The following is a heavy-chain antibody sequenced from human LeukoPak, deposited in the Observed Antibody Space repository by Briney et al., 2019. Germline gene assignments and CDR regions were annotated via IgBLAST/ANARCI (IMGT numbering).Heavy chain of an antibody. CDR3: ARLRSSWDSDE. Sequence: GESLKISCKGLGYSFTSYLIGWVRQITGKGLEWMGIISPGNSDTRYSPPFQGQVSISDHTSLSTTYLQWGSVQPPDTAQYCGARLRSSWDSDEWGQ. J-gene: IGHJ6*01. D-gene: IGHD6-13*01. CDR1: GYSFTSYL. CDR2: ISPGNSDT. V-gene: IGHV5-51*01.